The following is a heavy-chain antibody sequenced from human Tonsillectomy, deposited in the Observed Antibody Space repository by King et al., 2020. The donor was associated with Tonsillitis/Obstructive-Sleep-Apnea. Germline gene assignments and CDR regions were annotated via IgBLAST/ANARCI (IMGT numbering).Heavy chain of an antibody. D-gene: IGHD3-10*01. V-gene: IGHV3-21*01. CDR3: ARTRVREVITLDFDY. J-gene: IGHJ4*02. CDR1: AFTFSTYS. Sequence: VQLVESGGGLVKPGGSLRLSCAASAFTFSTYSMNWVRPAPGQGLEWVSSISSRSSYIYYADSVKGRFTISRDNTKNSLYLQMNSLRAEDTAVYYCARTRVREVITLDFDYWGQGTLVTVSS. CDR2: ISSRSSYI.